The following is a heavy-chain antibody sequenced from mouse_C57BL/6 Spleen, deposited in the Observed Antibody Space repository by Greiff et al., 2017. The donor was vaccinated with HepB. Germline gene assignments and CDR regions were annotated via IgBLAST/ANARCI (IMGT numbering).Heavy chain of an antibody. J-gene: IGHJ1*03. CDR3: ARAPYWYFDV. V-gene: IGHV1-52*01. CDR2: IDPSDSET. Sequence: QQSCKASGYTFTSYWMHWVKQRPIQGLEWIGNIDPSDSETHYNQKFKDKATLTVDKSSSTAYMQLSSLTSEDSAVYYCARAPYWYFDVWGTGTTVTVSS. CDR1: GYTFTSYW.